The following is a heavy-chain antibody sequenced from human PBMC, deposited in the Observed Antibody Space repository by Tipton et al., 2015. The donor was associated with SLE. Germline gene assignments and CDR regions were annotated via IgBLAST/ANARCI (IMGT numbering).Heavy chain of an antibody. CDR2: IWYDGDNK. Sequence: SLRLSCSASGFTFSTYGMHWVRQAPGKGPEWVALIWYDGDNKYYADSGKGRFTIPRDTSKNTVYLQMNSLRPEDTAMYYCAKSRTAAGMDSAVWSFDLWGRGTLVTVSS. V-gene: IGHV3-33*08. CDR1: GFTFSTYG. J-gene: IGHJ2*01. CDR3: AKSRTAAGMDSAVWSFDL. D-gene: IGHD6-13*01.